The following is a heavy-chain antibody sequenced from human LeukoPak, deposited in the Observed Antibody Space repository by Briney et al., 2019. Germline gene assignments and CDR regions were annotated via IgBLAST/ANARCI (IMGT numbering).Heavy chain of an antibody. CDR1: GFTFNSYS. Sequence: GGSLRLSCAASGFTFNSYSMNWVRQAPGKGLEWVSYISSSSSTIYYADSVRGRFTIPRDNAKNSLYLQINSLRAEDTAVYYCARGGAAAETRFDPWGQGTLVTVSS. CDR2: ISSSSSTI. CDR3: ARGGAAAETRFDP. D-gene: IGHD6-13*01. V-gene: IGHV3-48*04. J-gene: IGHJ5*02.